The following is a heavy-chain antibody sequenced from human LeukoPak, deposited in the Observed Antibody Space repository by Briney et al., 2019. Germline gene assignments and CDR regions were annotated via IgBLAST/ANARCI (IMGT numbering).Heavy chain of an antibody. D-gene: IGHD3-3*01. CDR3: ARDNYDAEYFQH. J-gene: IGHJ1*01. Sequence: GGSLRLSCAASGFTFSSYSMNWVRQAPGKGLEWVSYITSSSNTIYYADSVKGRFTISRDNAKNSLYLQMNSLRAEDTAVYYCARDNYDAEYFQHWGQGTLVTVSS. V-gene: IGHV3-48*01. CDR1: GFTFSSYS. CDR2: ITSSSNTI.